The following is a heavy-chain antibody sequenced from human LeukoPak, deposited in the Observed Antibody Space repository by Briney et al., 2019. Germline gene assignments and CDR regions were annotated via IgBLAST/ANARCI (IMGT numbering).Heavy chain of an antibody. CDR3: ARESCSSTSCYSYYFDY. CDR2: IYYSGST. Sequence: SETLSLTCTVFGGSISSSSYYWGWIRQPPEKGLEWIGSIYYSGSTYYNPSLKSRVTISVDTSKNQFSLKLSSVTAADTAVYYCARESCSSTSCYSYYFDYWGQGTLVTVSS. J-gene: IGHJ4*02. V-gene: IGHV4-39*07. CDR1: GGSISSSSYY. D-gene: IGHD2-2*02.